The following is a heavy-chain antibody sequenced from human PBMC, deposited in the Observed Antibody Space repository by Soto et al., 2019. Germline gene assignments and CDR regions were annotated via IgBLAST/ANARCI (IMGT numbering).Heavy chain of an antibody. CDR3: VSFSFDI. J-gene: IGHJ3*02. V-gene: IGHV3-30*03. CDR2: ISYDGSNK. CDR1: GFTFSSYG. Sequence: GGSLRLSCAASGFTFSSYGMHWVRQAPGKGLEWVAVISYDGSNKYYADSVKGRFTISRDNSKNTLYLQMNSLRAEDTAVYYCVSFSFDIWGQGTMVTVSS.